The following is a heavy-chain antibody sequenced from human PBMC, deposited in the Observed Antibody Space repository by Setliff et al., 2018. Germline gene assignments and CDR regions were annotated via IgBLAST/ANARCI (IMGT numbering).Heavy chain of an antibody. Sequence: PSETLSLTCTVSGGSISSSSYYWGWIRQPPGKGLEWIGSIYYSGSTYYNPSLKSRVTISVDTSKNQFSPKLTSVTAADTAVYYCAGGRRYDYHAFDIWGQGTMVTVSS. V-gene: IGHV4-39*07. J-gene: IGHJ3*02. CDR3: AGGRRYDYHAFDI. D-gene: IGHD5-12*01. CDR2: IYYSGST. CDR1: GGSISSSSYY.